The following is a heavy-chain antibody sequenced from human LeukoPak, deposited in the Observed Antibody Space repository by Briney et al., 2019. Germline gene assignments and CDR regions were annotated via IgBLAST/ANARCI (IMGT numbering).Heavy chain of an antibody. Sequence: SETLSLTCTVSGDSISNRGYYWDWIRQSPGKGLEWIGSINHSGTTYYEPSLKSRVTISVDASKNQFSLKLSSVTAADTTIYYCARKKLVARGYFDFWGRGIPVTVSS. CDR2: INHSGTT. CDR1: GDSISNRGYY. J-gene: IGHJ4*02. D-gene: IGHD6-13*01. CDR3: ARKKLVARGYFDF. V-gene: IGHV4-39*01.